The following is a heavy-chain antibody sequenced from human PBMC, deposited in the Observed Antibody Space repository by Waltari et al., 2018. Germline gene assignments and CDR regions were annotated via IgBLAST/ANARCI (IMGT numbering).Heavy chain of an antibody. CDR3: AKEPLNWNGPIDAFDI. D-gene: IGHD1-1*01. Sequence: EVQLLESGGGLVQPGGSLRLSCAASGFTFSSYAMSWVRQAPGKGLEWVSAISGSGGSTYCADTGKCRFTMSRDNSKSTLYLQRNSLRAEDTAVYYCAKEPLNWNGPIDAFDIWGQGTMVTVSS. J-gene: IGHJ3*02. CDR1: GFTFSSYA. V-gene: IGHV3-23*01. CDR2: ISGSGGST.